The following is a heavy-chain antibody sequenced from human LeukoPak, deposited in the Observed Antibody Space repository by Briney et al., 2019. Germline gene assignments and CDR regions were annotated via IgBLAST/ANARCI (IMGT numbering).Heavy chain of an antibody. J-gene: IGHJ4*02. CDR2: INHSGST. CDR1: GGSFSGYY. V-gene: IGHV4-34*01. D-gene: IGHD1-26*01. Sequence: SETLSLTCAVYGGSFSGYYWSWIRQPPGKGLGWIGEINHSGSTNYNPSLKSRVTISVDTSKNQFSLKLSSVTAADTAVYYCARGREWELRGGLRRPQYYFDYWGQGTLVTVSS. CDR3: ARGREWELRGGLRRPQYYFDY.